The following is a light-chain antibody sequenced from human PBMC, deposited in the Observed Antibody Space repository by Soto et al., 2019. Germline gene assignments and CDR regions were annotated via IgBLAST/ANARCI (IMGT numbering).Light chain of an antibody. CDR2: LPS. CDR3: QSVVT. CDR1: QSISSW. V-gene: IGKV1-5*03. Sequence: DIQMTQSPSTLSVSIGDRVTITCRASQSISSWLAWYQQQPWKAPQLLIYLPSSLKSGIPSRFSGSGSGTEITLTISSLQHDDFASYDCQSVVTFGGGTKVEIK. J-gene: IGKJ4*01.